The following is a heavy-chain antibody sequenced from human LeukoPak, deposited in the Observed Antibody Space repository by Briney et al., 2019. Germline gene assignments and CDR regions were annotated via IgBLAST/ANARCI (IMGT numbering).Heavy chain of an antibody. D-gene: IGHD3-22*01. CDR3: AKGYYYDSSGYYPPNFDY. CDR2: ISGSGGST. V-gene: IGHV3-23*01. CDR1: GFTFSNSW. Sequence: GGSLRLSCAASGFTFSNSWMSWVRRAPGKGLEWVSAISGSGGSTYYADSVKGRFTISRDNSENTLYLQMNSLRAEDTAVYYCAKGYYYDSSGYYPPNFDYWGQGTLVTVSS. J-gene: IGHJ4*02.